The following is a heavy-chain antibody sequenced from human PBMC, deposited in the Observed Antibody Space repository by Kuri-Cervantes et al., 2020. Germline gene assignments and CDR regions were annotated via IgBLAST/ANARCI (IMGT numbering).Heavy chain of an antibody. V-gene: IGHV1-69*13. CDR3: ARDPRRGQGRNSYYYYYYMDV. CDR2: IIPIFGTA. CDR1: GGTFSSYA. D-gene: IGHD4-23*01. Sequence: SVKVSCKASGGTFSSYAISWVRQAPGQGLEWMGGIIPIFGTANYAQKFQGRVTITADESTRTAYMELSSLRSEDTAVYYCARDPRRGQGRNSYYYYYYMDVWGKGTTVTVSS. J-gene: IGHJ6*03.